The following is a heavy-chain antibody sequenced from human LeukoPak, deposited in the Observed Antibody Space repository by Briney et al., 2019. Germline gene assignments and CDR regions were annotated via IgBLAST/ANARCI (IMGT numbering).Heavy chain of an antibody. CDR3: ARDIRGSYFGFDY. D-gene: IGHD1-26*01. V-gene: IGHV3-21*01. CDR2: ISNSSSYI. CDR1: GFTFSSYS. J-gene: IGHJ4*02. Sequence: GGSLRLSCAASGFTFSSYSMNWVRQAPGKGLEWVSSISNSSSYIYYADSVKGRFTISRDNAKNSLYLQMNSLRAEDTAVYYCARDIRGSYFGFDYWGQGTLVTVSS.